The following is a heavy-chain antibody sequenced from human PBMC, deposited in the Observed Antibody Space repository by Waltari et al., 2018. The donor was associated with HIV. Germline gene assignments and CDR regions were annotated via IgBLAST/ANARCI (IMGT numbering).Heavy chain of an antibody. J-gene: IGHJ4*02. V-gene: IGHV3-30*04. D-gene: IGHD3-10*01. CDR2: IGYDGNEK. CDR3: ARGRGGPDY. CDR1: GFTFRRYA. Sequence: QVQLVESGGGVVQPGRSLRLSCAASGFTFRRYAMHWVRPDRGKGLEGVAVIGYDGNEKFYADSVKGRFTISRDNSRNTLYLQMNSLRGEDTAVYYCARGRGGPDYWGQGTLVTVSS.